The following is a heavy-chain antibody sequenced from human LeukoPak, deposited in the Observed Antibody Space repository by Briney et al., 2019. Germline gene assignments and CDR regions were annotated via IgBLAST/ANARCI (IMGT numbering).Heavy chain of an antibody. V-gene: IGHV1-3*01. D-gene: IGHD6-19*01. CDR3: VRGGPNKSGWTLDY. CDR2: FNSDTGNT. J-gene: IGHJ4*02. Sequence: ASVKVSCKASGYTLTNYAIHWVRQAPGQRLGWMGGFNSDTGNTDYSQKFQGRVTISRDTSANTAYMELNRLRPEDTAVFYCVRGGPNKSGWTLDYWGQGTLVTVSS. CDR1: GYTLTNYA.